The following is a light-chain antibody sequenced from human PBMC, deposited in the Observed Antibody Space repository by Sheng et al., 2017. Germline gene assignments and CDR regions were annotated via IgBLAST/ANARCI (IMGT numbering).Light chain of an antibody. J-gene: IGLJ2*01. Sequence: QSALTQPRSVSGSPGQSVTISCTGTSSDVGGYNYVSWYQQHPGKAPKLLIYDVSARPSGVPDRFSGSKSGNTASLTISGLQAEDEADYYCSSYTTSSTVLFGGGTKLTVL. V-gene: IGLV2-11*01. CDR1: SSDVGGYNY. CDR3: SSYTTSSTVL. CDR2: DVS.